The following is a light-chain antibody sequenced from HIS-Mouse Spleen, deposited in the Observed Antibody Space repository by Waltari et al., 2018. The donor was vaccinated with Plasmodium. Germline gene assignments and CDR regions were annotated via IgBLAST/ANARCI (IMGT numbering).Light chain of an antibody. CDR1: QSVSSSY. CDR2: GAS. V-gene: IGKV3-20*01. CDR3: QQYGSSYT. Sequence: EIVLTQSPGTLSLSPGESATLSCRASQSVSSSYLAWYQQKPGQAPRLLIYGASSRATGIPDRFSGSGSGTDSTLTISRLEPEDFAVYYCQQYGSSYTFGQGTKLEIK. J-gene: IGKJ2*01.